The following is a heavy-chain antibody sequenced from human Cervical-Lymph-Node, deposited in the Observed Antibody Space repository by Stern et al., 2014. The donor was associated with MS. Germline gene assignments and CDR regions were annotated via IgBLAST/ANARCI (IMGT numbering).Heavy chain of an antibody. J-gene: IGHJ6*02. CDR1: GGSITRNHL. D-gene: IGHD3-16*01. Sequence: QVQLQESGPGLIKPSGTLSLTCAVSGGSITRNHLGNWVRQAPGRGLGGVGGVYHSGSTNYNPSLKSRVTISLDKSKNQLSLNLSSVTAADTAVYYCSRGDAPFSHNGLDVWGLGTTVIVSS. CDR2: VYHSGST. V-gene: IGHV4-4*02. CDR3: SRGDAPFSHNGLDV.